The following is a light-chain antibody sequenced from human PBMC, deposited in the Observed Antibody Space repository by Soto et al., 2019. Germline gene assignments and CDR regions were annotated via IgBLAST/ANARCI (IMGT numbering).Light chain of an antibody. J-gene: IGLJ1*01. CDR3: GSWDSSLSAYV. V-gene: IGLV1-51*01. CDR1: RSNIGGNS. CDR2: DDN. Sequence: QSVLTQPPSVSAAPGQKFTISCPGSRSNIGGNSVSWYQQLPGTAPKLLIYDDNKRPSGIPDRFSGSKSGTSATLGITGFQTGDEADYYCGSWDSSLSAYVFGTGTKVTVL.